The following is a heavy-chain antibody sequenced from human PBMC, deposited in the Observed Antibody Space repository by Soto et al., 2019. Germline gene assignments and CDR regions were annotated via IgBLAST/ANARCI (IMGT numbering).Heavy chain of an antibody. CDR1: GASISSGW. J-gene: IGHJ5*02. Sequence: QVQLQESGPGLVKPSGTLSLTCAVSGASISSGWWTWVRQPPGKGLEWIGETLYSGRTNYNSSLNSRVTISKDKSKKQFSLNLRSVTADDTAVYYWASSVTGVPPWGQGTLVTVSS. D-gene: IGHD3-10*01. V-gene: IGHV4-4*02. CDR3: ASSVTGVPP. CDR2: TLYSGRT.